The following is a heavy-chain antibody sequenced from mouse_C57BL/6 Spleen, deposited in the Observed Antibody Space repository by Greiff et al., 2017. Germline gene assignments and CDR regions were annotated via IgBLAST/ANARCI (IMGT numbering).Heavy chain of an antibody. CDR2: IYPGDGDT. V-gene: IGHV1-82*01. D-gene: IGHD2-3*01. Sequence: QVQLQQSGPELVKPGASVKISCKASGYAFSSAWMNWVKQRPGKGLEWIGRIYPGDGDTNYNGKFKGKATLTADKSSSTAYMQLSSLTSEDSAVYFCARPWDDGYHLYAMDYWGQGTSVTVSS. J-gene: IGHJ4*01. CDR1: GYAFSSAW. CDR3: ARPWDDGYHLYAMDY.